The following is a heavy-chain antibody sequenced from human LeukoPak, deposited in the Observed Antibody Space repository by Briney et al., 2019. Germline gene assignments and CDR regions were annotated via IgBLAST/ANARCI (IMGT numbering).Heavy chain of an antibody. CDR2: IYYSGST. D-gene: IGHD3-3*01. CDR3: AREEENYDFWRAHYYYYYYMDV. CDR1: GGSISSHY. Sequence: SETLSLTCTVSGGSISSHYWSWIRQPPGKGLEWIGYIYYSGSTNYNPSLKSRVTISVDTSKNQFSLKLSSVTAADTAVYYCAREEENYDFWRAHYYYYYYMDVWGKGTTVTVSS. J-gene: IGHJ6*03. V-gene: IGHV4-59*11.